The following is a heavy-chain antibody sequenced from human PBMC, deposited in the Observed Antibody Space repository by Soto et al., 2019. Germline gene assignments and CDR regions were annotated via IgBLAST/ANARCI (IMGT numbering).Heavy chain of an antibody. D-gene: IGHD3-22*01. V-gene: IGHV3-21*01. J-gene: IGHJ3*02. CDR3: AAHYHSTHGAFDI. CDR2: ISSSSSYI. CDR1: GFTFSSYS. Sequence: GGSLRLSCAASGFTFSSYSMNWVRQAPGKGLEWVSSISSSSSYIYYADSVKGRFTISRDNAKNSLYLQMNSLRAEDTAVYYCAAHYHSTHGAFDIWGQGTMVTVSS.